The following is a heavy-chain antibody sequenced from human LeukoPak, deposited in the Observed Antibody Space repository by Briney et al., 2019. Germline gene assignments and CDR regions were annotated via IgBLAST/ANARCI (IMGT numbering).Heavy chain of an antibody. CDR1: GGSIRSHR. D-gene: IGHD1-1*01. Sequence: SETLSLTCTVSGGSIRSHRWTWIRQAPGKRLEWIGYTFYTGATYYNPSLRSRVTISIDTSKNQFSLKVTSVTTADTAVYYCAKRDRGGWFDPWGQGTLVTVSS. CDR2: TFYTGAT. J-gene: IGHJ5*02. V-gene: IGHV4-59*11. CDR3: AKRDRGGWFDP.